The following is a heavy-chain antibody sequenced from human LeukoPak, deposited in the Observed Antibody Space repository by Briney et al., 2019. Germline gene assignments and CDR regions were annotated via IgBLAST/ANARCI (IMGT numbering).Heavy chain of an antibody. J-gene: IGHJ4*02. D-gene: IGHD3-16*01. CDR2: IYYSGST. CDR3: ARGTEAYDYVWGGTPFGY. CDR1: GGSISSYY. V-gene: IGHV4-59*08. Sequence: SETLSLTCTVSGGSISSYYWSWIRQPPGKGLEWIGYIYYSGSTNYNPSLKSRVTISVDTSKNQFSLKLSSVTAADTAVYYCARGTEAYDYVWGGTPFGYWGQGTLVTVSS.